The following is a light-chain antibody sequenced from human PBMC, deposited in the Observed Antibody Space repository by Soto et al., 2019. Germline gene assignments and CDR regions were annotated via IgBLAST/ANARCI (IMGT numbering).Light chain of an antibody. V-gene: IGKV1-17*03. CDR2: AAT. CDR3: LQHNTFLT. J-gene: IGKJ4*01. CDR1: QSVGTY. Sequence: DIQMTQSPSVLSASVGDRVTITCRASQSVGTYLAWFQQKPGKVPKRLIFAATSLQGGVPTRFRGSGAGTEFTLTISSLQPEDFATYFRLQHNTFLTFGGGTRVEIK.